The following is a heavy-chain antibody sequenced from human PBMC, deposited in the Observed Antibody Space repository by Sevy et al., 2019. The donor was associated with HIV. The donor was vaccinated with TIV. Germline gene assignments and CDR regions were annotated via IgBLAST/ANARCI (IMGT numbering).Heavy chain of an antibody. Sequence: GGSLILSCAASGFSANSNYMTWVRQAPGKGLDWVSIIYSDGSTKYADALKGRFTISRDNSKNTMYLQMNSLRVEDTAVYYCARGGTIFGLVRHYFDYWGQGTLVTVS. D-gene: IGHD3-3*01. CDR2: IYSDGST. CDR1: GFSANSNY. V-gene: IGHV3-66*01. CDR3: ARGGTIFGLVRHYFDY. J-gene: IGHJ4*02.